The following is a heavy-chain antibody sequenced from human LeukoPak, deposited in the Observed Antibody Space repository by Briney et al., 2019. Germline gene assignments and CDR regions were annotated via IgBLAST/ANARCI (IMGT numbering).Heavy chain of an antibody. V-gene: IGHV4-34*01. CDR1: GGSFSGYY. CDR3: VTYYFDSSGPKKNY. J-gene: IGHJ4*02. Sequence: IPSGTLSLTCAVYGGSFSGYYWSWIRQPPGKGLEWIGEINHSGSTNYNPSLKSRVTISVDTSKKQFSLKLSSVTAADTAVYYCVTYYFDSSGPKKNYWGQGTLVTVSS. CDR2: INHSGST. D-gene: IGHD3-22*01.